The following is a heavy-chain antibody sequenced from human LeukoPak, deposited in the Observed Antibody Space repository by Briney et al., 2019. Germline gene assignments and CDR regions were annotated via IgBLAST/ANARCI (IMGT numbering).Heavy chain of an antibody. CDR1: GVSIISSNSY. CDR3: ARQTGSGLFILP. Sequence: SETLSVTCTVSGVSIISSNSYWGWIRQPPGKWLEWIGSIYHSGNTYYNASLKSQVSISIDTSKNQFSLRLTSVTAADTAVYYCARQTGSGLFILPGGQGTLVTVSS. CDR2: IYHSGNT. J-gene: IGHJ4*02. V-gene: IGHV4-39*01. D-gene: IGHD3/OR15-3a*01.